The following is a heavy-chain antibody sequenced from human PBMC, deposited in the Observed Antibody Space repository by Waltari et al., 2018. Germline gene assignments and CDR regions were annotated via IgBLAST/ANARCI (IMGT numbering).Heavy chain of an antibody. CDR3: VRDQWFAFDI. CDR1: GFTLSNYW. Sequence: EVQLVESGGGLVQPGGSLRLSCAASGFTLSNYWMSWVRQAPGKGLGGVGNRMTDGREEYYVDSVRGRFTISRDNAKNSLYLQMNSLRPEDTAVYYCVRDQWFAFDIWGQGTMVTVSS. D-gene: IGHD3-22*01. V-gene: IGHV3-7*01. CDR2: RMTDGREE. J-gene: IGHJ3*02.